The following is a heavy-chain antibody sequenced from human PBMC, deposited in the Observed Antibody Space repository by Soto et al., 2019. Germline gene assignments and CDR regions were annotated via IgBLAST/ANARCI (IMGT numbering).Heavy chain of an antibody. V-gene: IGHV1-46*01. J-gene: IGHJ4*02. CDR2: INPSGGST. CDR3: ARESSSGDYFDY. D-gene: IGHD6-6*01. CDR1: GYTFTSYY. Sequence: ASVKVSCKASGYTFTSYYMHWVRQAPGQGLEWMGTINPSGGSTSYAQKFQGRVTMTRDTSTSTVYMELRSLRSEATAVYYCARESSSGDYFDYWGQGTMVTVSS.